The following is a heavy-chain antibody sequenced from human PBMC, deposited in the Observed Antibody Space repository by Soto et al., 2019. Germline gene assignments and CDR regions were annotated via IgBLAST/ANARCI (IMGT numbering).Heavy chain of an antibody. J-gene: IGHJ4*02. D-gene: IGHD3-22*01. CDR3: ARLTLAHDSSGYHIFDY. CDR1: GYSFTSYW. V-gene: IGHV5-10-1*01. Sequence: GESLKISCKGSGYSFTSYWISWVRQMPGEGLECMGRIDPTDSYIDYGPSFEGHVTMSVDRSSNTAYLEWSSLKASDSAMYYCARLTLAHDSSGYHIFDYWGPGTLVTVSS. CDR2: IDPTDSYI.